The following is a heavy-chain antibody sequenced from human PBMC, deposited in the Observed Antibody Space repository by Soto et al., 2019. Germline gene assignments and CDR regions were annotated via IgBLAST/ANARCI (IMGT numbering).Heavy chain of an antibody. Sequence: QVQLVQSGAEVKKPGSSVKVSCKASGGTFSSYAISWVRQAPGQGLEWMGGIIPIVGTANYAQKFQGRVTITADESTSTAYMELSSLRSEDTAVYYCARERSVIAAAGRAWFDPWGQGTLVTVSS. CDR3: ARERSVIAAAGRAWFDP. J-gene: IGHJ5*02. D-gene: IGHD6-13*01. V-gene: IGHV1-69*01. CDR1: GGTFSSYA. CDR2: IIPIVGTA.